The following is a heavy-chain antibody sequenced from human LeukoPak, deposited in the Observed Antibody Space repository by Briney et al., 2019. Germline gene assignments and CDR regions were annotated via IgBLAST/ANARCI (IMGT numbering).Heavy chain of an antibody. V-gene: IGHV3-30-3*01. CDR3: ARKSGGAADDY. CDR2: ISYDGSNK. CDR1: GFTFSSYA. Sequence: GGSLRLSCAASGFTFSSYAMHWVRQAPGKGLEWVAVISYDGSNKYYADSVKGRFTISRDNSKNTLYLQMNSLRAEDTAVYYCARKSGGAADDYWGQGTLVTVSS. J-gene: IGHJ4*02. D-gene: IGHD3-3*01.